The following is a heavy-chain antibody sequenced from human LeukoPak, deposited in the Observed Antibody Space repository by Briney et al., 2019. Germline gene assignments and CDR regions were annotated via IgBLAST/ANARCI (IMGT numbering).Heavy chain of an antibody. CDR2: ISGGGDTT. J-gene: IGHJ4*02. CDR1: GFTFSNFG. V-gene: IGHV3-23*01. CDR3: AKTNGYYDY. D-gene: IGHD3-22*01. Sequence: GGPLRLSCAASGFTFSNFGMSWVRRAPGRGLEWVSGISGGGDTTYYAESVKGRFTISRDNSKNTLFLQMNSLSAEDTAVYYCAKTNGYYDYWGQGTLVAVSS.